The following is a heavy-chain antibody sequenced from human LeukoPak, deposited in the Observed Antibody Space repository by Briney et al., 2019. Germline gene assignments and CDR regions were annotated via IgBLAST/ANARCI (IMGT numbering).Heavy chain of an antibody. Sequence: GGSLRLSCAASGFTFSSYWMHWVRQAPGKGLVWVSGTNTDGSRTMYADSVKGRFTIARDNAKNTLYLQMNSLRAEDMAVYYCYGANAEHWGQGTVVTVSS. J-gene: IGHJ1*01. D-gene: IGHD4-23*01. CDR3: YGANAEH. V-gene: IGHV3-74*03. CDR1: GFTFSSYW. CDR2: TNTDGSRT.